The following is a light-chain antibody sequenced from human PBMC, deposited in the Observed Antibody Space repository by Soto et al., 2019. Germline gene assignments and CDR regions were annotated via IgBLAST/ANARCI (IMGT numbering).Light chain of an antibody. V-gene: IGLV2-14*01. CDR3: SSYSNRSILYV. Sequence: QSALTQPASVSGSPGQSIAISCTGTTSDVGGYNYVSWYQQHPGKAPKVILYEVSSRPSGVSDRFSGTKSGNTASLIISGLQAEDEADYYCSSYSNRSILYVFGTGTKVTVL. J-gene: IGLJ1*01. CDR1: TSDVGGYNY. CDR2: EVS.